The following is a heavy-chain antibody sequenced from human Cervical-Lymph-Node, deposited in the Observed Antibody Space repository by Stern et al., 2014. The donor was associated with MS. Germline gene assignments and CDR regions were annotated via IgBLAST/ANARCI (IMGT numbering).Heavy chain of an antibody. V-gene: IGHV4-59*08. Sequence: VQLVESGPGLVKPSETLSLTCTVSGVSVSSYYWSWIRQSPGKGLEWIGYFYYSGSTNYNPSLKIRFTISVDTSKTQFSRNLRFVTAADTAVYYCARHDSYDYNPMDVWGQGTTVTVSS. CDR1: GVSVSSYY. CDR3: ARHDSYDYNPMDV. CDR2: FYYSGST. J-gene: IGHJ6*02. D-gene: IGHD5-18*01.